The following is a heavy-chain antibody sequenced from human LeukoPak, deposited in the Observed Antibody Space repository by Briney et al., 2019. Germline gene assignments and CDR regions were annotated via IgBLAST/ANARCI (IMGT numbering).Heavy chain of an antibody. J-gene: IGHJ6*02. Sequence: GGSLRLSCAASGFTFSSYGMHWVRQAPGKGLEWVAVIWYDGSNKYYADSVKGRFTISRDNSKNTLYLQMNSLRAEDTAVYYCAGSGYHPYGMDVWGQGTTVTVSS. CDR2: IWYDGSNK. CDR3: AGSGYHPYGMDV. CDR1: GFTFSSYG. D-gene: IGHD3-22*01. V-gene: IGHV3-33*01.